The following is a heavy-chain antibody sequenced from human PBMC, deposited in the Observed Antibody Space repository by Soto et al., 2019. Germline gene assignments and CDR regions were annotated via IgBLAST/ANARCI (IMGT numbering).Heavy chain of an antibody. J-gene: IGHJ4*02. CDR2: IKIDGSEK. CDR3: AREYTSSWYITY. D-gene: IGHD6-13*01. CDR1: GFTFSNYW. Sequence: GGSLRLSCAASGFTFSNYWMSWVRQAPGKGLEWVANIKIDGSEKYYVDSVKGRFTISRDNAKNSLYLQMNSLRAEDTAVYFCAREYTSSWYITYWGRGTLVTVSS. V-gene: IGHV3-7*01.